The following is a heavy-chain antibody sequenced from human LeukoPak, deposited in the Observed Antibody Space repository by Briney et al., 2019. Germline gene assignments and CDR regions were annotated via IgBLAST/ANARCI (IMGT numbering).Heavy chain of an antibody. V-gene: IGHV4-39*01. Sequence: KSSETLSLTCTVSGDSISSSNCYWGWIRQPPGKGLEWIGSIYFSGGTYYNASLKSRVTISVDTSKNQFSLKLNSVTAADTALYYCARAGFGMAPHRGTPFDYWGQGTLVTVSS. CDR3: ARAGFGMAPHRGTPFDY. J-gene: IGHJ4*02. CDR1: GDSISSSNCY. D-gene: IGHD3-10*01. CDR2: IYFSGGT.